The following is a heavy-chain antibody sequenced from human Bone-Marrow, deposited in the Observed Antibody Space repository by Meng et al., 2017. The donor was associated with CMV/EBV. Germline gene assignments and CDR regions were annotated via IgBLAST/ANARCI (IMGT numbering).Heavy chain of an antibody. CDR1: GYTFTSYD. Sequence: ASVKVSCKASGYTFTSYDINWVRQATGQGLEWMGWMNPNSGNTGYAQKFQGRVTMTRDTSISTAYMELSRLRSDDTAVYYCARSRNGERGSYFDYWGQGTLVTVSS. D-gene: IGHD1-26*01. CDR3: ARSRNGERGSYFDY. J-gene: IGHJ4*02. V-gene: IGHV1-8*01. CDR2: MNPNSGNT.